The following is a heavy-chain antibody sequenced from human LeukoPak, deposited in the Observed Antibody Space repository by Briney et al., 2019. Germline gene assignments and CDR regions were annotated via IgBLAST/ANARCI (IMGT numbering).Heavy chain of an antibody. J-gene: IGHJ4*02. CDR2: ISGSGGST. CDR3: AKNGNTAIIDY. D-gene: IGHD5-18*01. V-gene: IGHV3-23*01. CDR1: GFTFNSYM. Sequence: GGSLRLSCAASGFTFNSYMMNWVRQAPGKGLEWVSAISGSGGSTYYADSVKGRFTISRDNSKNTLYLQMNSLRAEDTAVYYCAKNGNTAIIDYWGQGTLVTVSS.